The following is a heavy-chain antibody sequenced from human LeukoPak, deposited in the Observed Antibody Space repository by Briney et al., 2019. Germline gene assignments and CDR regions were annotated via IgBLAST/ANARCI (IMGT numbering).Heavy chain of an antibody. V-gene: IGHV3-30-3*01. Sequence: PGGSLRLSCAASGFTFSSYAMHWVRQAPGKGLEWVAVISYDGSNKYYADSVKGRFTISRDNSKNTLYLQMNSLRAEDTAVYYCARDLGAVAALYYLDYWGQGTLVTVSS. CDR2: ISYDGSNK. D-gene: IGHD6-19*01. J-gene: IGHJ4*02. CDR3: ARDLGAVAALYYLDY. CDR1: GFTFSSYA.